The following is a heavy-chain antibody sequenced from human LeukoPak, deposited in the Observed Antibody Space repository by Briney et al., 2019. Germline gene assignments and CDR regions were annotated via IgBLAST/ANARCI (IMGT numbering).Heavy chain of an antibody. V-gene: IGHV4-59*01. CDR1: GGSISGYY. CDR2: IHYSGST. Sequence: PSETLSLTCTVSGGSISGYYWSWIRQPPGKGLEWIGYIHYSGSTDYNPSPKSRVTISVDTSKNQFSLKLTSVTAADTAVYYCARGAAATRDYWGQGILVTVSS. D-gene: IGHD2-15*01. CDR3: ARGAAATRDY. J-gene: IGHJ4*02.